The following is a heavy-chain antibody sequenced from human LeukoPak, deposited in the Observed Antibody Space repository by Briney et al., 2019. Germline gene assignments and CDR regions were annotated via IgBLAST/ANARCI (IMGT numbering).Heavy chain of an antibody. CDR1: GGSVSSSTYY. CDR3: ARLDWATRRVFDI. D-gene: IGHD2-2*01. CDR2: IYYSGYT. J-gene: IGHJ3*02. Sequence: SETLSLTCTVSGGSVSSSTYYWGWIRQPPAKGLEWIGSIYYSGYTYYNPSLKSRVAISVDTSRNQFSLKLTSVTTADTAVYHCARLDWATRRVFDIWGQGTVVTVSS. V-gene: IGHV4-39*01.